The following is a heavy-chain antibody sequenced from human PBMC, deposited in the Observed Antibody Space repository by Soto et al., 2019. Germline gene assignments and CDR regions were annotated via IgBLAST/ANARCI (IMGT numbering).Heavy chain of an antibody. CDR3: AREVDRALVGSPHYFDY. CDR2: ISSRSGTI. CDR1: GFSFSDYY. J-gene: IGHJ4*01. V-gene: IGHV3-11*01. D-gene: IGHD5-18*01. Sequence: QVQLVESGGGLVKPGGSLRLSCAASGFSFSDYYMTWIRQAPGQGLEWVSYISSRSGTIFYADSVKGRFTLSRDNSNNSMYLQMNSLRAEDTAVYYCAREVDRALVGSPHYFDYWGQGTLVTVSS.